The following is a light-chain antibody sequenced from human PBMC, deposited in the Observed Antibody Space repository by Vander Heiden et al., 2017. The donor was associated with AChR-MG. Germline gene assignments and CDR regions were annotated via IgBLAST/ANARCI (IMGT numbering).Light chain of an antibody. CDR2: GAS. CDR3: QQYNNWPGT. V-gene: IGKV3-15*01. Sequence: EILMTQSPATLSVSPGERATLPCSASQSVSSNLAWYQQKPGQAARLLIYGASTRATGIPARFSGSGSGTEFTLTISSLQSEDFAVYYCQQYNNWPGTFGQGTKVEIK. CDR1: QSVSSN. J-gene: IGKJ1*01.